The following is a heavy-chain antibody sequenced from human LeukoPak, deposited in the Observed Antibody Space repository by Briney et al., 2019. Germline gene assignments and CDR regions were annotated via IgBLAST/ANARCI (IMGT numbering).Heavy chain of an antibody. Sequence: QPGGSLRLSCAASGFTFSTYAMSWVRQAPGKGLEWVSAISTSGGSTYYADSAKGRFTISRDNSKNTLYLQMNSLRAEDTGIYYCAKDRLIWTGYHTWFDPWGQGTLVTVSS. D-gene: IGHD3-9*01. V-gene: IGHV3-23*01. CDR3: AKDRLIWTGYHTWFDP. CDR1: GFTFSTYA. J-gene: IGHJ5*02. CDR2: ISTSGGST.